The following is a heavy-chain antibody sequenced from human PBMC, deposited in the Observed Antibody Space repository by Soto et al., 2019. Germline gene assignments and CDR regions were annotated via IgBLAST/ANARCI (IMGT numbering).Heavy chain of an antibody. J-gene: IGHJ4*02. V-gene: IGHV3-30*03. CDR1: GFTFSSYG. CDR2: ISYDGSNK. CDR3: ASSGRLLSPYFDY. Sequence: GGSLRLSCAASGFTFSSYGMHWVRQAPGKGLEWVAVISYDGSNKYYADSVKGRFTISRDNSKNTLYLQMNSLRAEDTAVYYCASSGRLLSPYFDYWGQGTLVTVSS. D-gene: IGHD2-21*02.